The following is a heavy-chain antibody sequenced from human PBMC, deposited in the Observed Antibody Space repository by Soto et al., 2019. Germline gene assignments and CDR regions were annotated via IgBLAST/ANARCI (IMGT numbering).Heavy chain of an antibody. J-gene: IGHJ3*02. V-gene: IGHV3-13*05. CDR2: IGTAGDP. CDR3: ARDGGRAGAFDI. Sequence: GGSLRLSCAASGFTFSSYDMHWVRQATGKGLEWVSAIGTAGDPYYPGSMKGRFTISRENAKNSLYLQMNSLRAGDTAVYYCARDGGRAGAFDIWGQGTMVTVSS. CDR1: GFTFSSYD. D-gene: IGHD3-16*01.